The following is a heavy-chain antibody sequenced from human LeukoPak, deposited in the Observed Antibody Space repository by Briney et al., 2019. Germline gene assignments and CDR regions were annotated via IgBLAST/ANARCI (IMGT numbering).Heavy chain of an antibody. J-gene: IGHJ6*03. CDR2: INSDGSST. V-gene: IGHV3-74*01. CDR1: RFTFSSYW. CDR3: ANGNRCTSPNCLGYYYFYMDV. D-gene: IGHD2-8*01. Sequence: PGGSLRLSCAASRFTFSSYWMHWVRQAPGKGLVWVSRINSDGSSTTYADSVKGRFTISRDNSKNTLYLQMNSLRAEDTAVYYCANGNRCTSPNCLGYYYFYMDVWGKGTTVTVSS.